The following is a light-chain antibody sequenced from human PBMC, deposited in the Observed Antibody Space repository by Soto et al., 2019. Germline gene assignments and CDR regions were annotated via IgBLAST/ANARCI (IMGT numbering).Light chain of an antibody. V-gene: IGLV3-21*04. CDR2: YDT. CDR1: NIGSKG. J-gene: IGLJ2*01. CDR3: QVWDRSTDHVV. Sequence: SYELTQPPSMSVAPGETARIPCGGNNIGSKGVHWFQQRSGQAPVLVIYYDTDRPSGIPERFSGSNFGNTATLTISRVAVGDDADYYCQVWDRSTDHVVFGGGTKVTVL.